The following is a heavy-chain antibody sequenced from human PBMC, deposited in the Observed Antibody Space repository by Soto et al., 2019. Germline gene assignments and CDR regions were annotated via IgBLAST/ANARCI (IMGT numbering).Heavy chain of an antibody. V-gene: IGHV3-15*07. J-gene: IGHJ4*01. CDR3: STDYHFSSVFVRHDY. D-gene: IGHD3-10*01. CDR1: GFTISEAW. CDR2: IKSIPDGGTT. Sequence: EVQLVESGGGLVKPGGSLRLSCAASGFTISEAWVNWVRQAPGMGLEWVGRIKSIPDGGTTDFAAPVKARFAISRDDSNNMVYLQINSLNTEDTAVYYCSTDYHFSSVFVRHDYWGHGTLVIVSS.